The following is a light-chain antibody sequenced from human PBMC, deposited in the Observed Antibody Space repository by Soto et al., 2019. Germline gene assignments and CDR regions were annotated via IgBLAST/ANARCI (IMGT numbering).Light chain of an antibody. CDR1: QNIGSY. J-gene: IGKJ5*01. V-gene: IGKV3-11*01. Sequence: EIVLTQSPATLSLSPGERATLSCRASQNIGSYLIWYPQKPGQAPRLLISDASNRATGVPARFSGSGSGTDFTLTISSLEPEDFAVFYCQQRANWPITFGQGTRLEIK. CDR2: DAS. CDR3: QQRANWPIT.